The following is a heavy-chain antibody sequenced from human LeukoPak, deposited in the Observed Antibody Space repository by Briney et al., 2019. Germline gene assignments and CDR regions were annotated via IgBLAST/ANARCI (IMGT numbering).Heavy chain of an antibody. J-gene: IGHJ5*02. V-gene: IGHV3-30*03. D-gene: IGHD3-10*01. CDR3: AREFGELLGWIDP. CDR1: EVTFSSYG. CDR2: ITYDGLGK. Sequence: GGSLRLSCAASEVTFSSYGMHWVRQAPGKGLEWVAVITYDGLGKTYADSVKGRFTISRDKSKNTLYLQMNSLRAEDTAVYYCAREFGELLGWIDPWGQGTLVTVSS.